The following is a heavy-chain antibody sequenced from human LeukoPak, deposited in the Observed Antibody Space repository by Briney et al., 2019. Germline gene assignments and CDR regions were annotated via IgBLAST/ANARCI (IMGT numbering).Heavy chain of an antibody. CDR1: GGSFSGYF. CDR3: AKGAWEGAADY. J-gene: IGHJ4*02. V-gene: IGHV3-23*01. CDR2: ISGSGGST. Sequence: ETLSLTCAVSGGSFSGYFWSWVRQAPGKGLEWVSAISGSGGSTYYADSVKGRFTISRDNSKNTLYLQMNSLRAEDTAVYYCAKGAWEGAADYWGQGTLVTVSS. D-gene: IGHD1-26*01.